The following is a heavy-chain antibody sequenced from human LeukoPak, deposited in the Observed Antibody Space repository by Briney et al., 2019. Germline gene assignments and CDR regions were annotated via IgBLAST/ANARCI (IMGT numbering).Heavy chain of an antibody. V-gene: IGHV4-38-2*02. CDR1: GYSLSSGYY. D-gene: IGHD2-15*01. CDR2: IYHSGST. J-gene: IGHJ5*02. Sequence: SETLSLTCTVSGYSLSSGYYWGWIRQPPGKGLEWIGSIYHSGSTYYNPSLKSRVTISVDTSKNQFSLKLSSVTAADTAVYYCARALLVAATYTYNWFDPWGQGTLVTVSS. CDR3: ARALLVAATYTYNWFDP.